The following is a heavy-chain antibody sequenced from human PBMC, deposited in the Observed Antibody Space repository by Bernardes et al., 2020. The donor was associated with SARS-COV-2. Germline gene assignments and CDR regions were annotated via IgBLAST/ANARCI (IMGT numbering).Heavy chain of an antibody. V-gene: IGHV3-7*01. D-gene: IGHD6-19*01. CDR2: IKGDGSQI. CDR3: ARIDEVTGRDY. Sequence: ARSRIHSCAASGSTVISYGMSWVRPAPGRVLGWVSNIKGDGSQISPVDSVRGRFTISRDNARNLLYLQMNSLRAEDTAVYYCARIDEVTGRDYWGQGTRVTVSS. J-gene: IGHJ4*02. CDR1: GSTVISYG.